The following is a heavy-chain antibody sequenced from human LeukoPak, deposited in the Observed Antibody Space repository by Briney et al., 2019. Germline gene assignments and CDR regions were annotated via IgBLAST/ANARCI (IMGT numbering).Heavy chain of an antibody. CDR3: ARDRLTGLDY. D-gene: IGHD7-27*01. CDR2: IIPIFGTA. CDR1: GGTFSSYA. J-gene: IGHJ4*02. Sequence: GSSVKASCKASGGTFSSYAISWVRQAPGQGLEWMGGIIPIFGTANYAQKFQGRVTITTDESTSTVYMELSSLRSEDTAVYYCARDRLTGLDYWGQGTLVTVSS. V-gene: IGHV1-69*05.